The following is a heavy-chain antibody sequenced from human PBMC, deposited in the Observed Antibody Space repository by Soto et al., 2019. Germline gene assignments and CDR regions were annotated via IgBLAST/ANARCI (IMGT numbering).Heavy chain of an antibody. Sequence: QVQLVQSGAEVKHSGASMKVSCKASGYTFTSNYLHWIRQAPGQGREWMGTINPGIGSTTYAENFQGRVAMTRDTSTSTVHLELSSLRFDDTAVYYCARQYCTGTSCYPYFDYWGQGTLITVSS. J-gene: IGHJ4*02. CDR3: ARQYCTGTSCYPYFDY. CDR2: INPGIGST. D-gene: IGHD2-2*01. CDR1: GYTFTSNY. V-gene: IGHV1-46*01.